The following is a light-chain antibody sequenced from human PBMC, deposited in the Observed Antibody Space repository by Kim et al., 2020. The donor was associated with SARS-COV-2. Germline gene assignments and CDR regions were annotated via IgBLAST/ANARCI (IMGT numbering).Light chain of an antibody. V-gene: IGLV3-21*04. CDR2: YEN. Sequence: PGKTAMITGGGNNIGSKSVNWYQQKPGQAPVVVIYYENDRPSGIPARISGSNSGNTATLTISRVEAGDEADYYCQVWDSSSAPHVVFGGGTKLTVL. CDR3: QVWDSSSAPHVV. J-gene: IGLJ2*01. CDR1: NIGSKS.